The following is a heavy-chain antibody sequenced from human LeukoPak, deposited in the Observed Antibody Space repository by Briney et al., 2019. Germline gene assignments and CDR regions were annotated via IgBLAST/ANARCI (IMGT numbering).Heavy chain of an antibody. Sequence: GGSLRLSCAASGFTFSSYAMHWVRQAPGKGLEWVAVISYDGSNKYYADSVKGRFTISRDNSKNTLYLQMNSLRVEDTAIYYCARGGAGTFYLVFHYWGQGALVTVSS. D-gene: IGHD3-10*01. J-gene: IGHJ4*02. V-gene: IGHV3-30-3*01. CDR1: GFTFSSYA. CDR3: ARGGAGTFYLVFHY. CDR2: ISYDGSNK.